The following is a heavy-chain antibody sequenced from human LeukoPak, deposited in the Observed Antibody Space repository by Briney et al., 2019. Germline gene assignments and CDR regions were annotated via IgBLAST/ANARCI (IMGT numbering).Heavy chain of an antibody. J-gene: IGHJ4*01. D-gene: IGHD6-13*01. CDR1: GYTFTGYY. CDR3: PREPLDSSSWSYDFDY. V-gene: IGHV1-2*06. CDR2: INPNSGGT. Sequence: ASVKVSCKASGYTFTGYYMHWVRQAPGQGLEWMGRINPNSGGTNYAQKFQGRVTMTLDTSISTAYMDLSRLTSDDTAVYPCPREPLDSSSWSYDFDYW.